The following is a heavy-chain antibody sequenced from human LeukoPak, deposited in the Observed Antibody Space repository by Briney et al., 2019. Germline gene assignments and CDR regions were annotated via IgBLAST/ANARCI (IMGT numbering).Heavy chain of an antibody. V-gene: IGHV1-18*01. CDR2: ISAYNGNT. J-gene: IGHJ3*02. CDR3: ARMIVGATRDAFDI. Sequence: ASVKVSCKASGYTFTSYGISWVRQAPGQGLEWMGWISAYNGNTNYAQKLQGRVTTTTDTSTSTAYMELRSLRSDDTAVYYCARMIVGATRDAFDIWGQGTMVTVSS. CDR1: GYTFTSYG. D-gene: IGHD1-26*01.